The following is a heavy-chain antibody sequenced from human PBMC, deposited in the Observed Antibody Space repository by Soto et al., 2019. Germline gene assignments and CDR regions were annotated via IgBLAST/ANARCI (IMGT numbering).Heavy chain of an antibody. CDR2: ISAYNGNT. Sequence: ASVKVSCQASGYTFTSYGISWVRQASGQGLEWMGWISAYNGNTNYAQKLQGRVTMTTDTSTSTAYMELRSLRSDDTAVYYCARDIRSYYYDSSGYLRSDYWGQGTLVTVSS. CDR1: GYTFTSYG. V-gene: IGHV1-18*01. J-gene: IGHJ4*02. D-gene: IGHD3-22*01. CDR3: ARDIRSYYYDSSGYLRSDY.